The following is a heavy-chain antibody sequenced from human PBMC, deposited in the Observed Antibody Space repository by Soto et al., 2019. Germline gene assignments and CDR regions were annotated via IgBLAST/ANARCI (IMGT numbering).Heavy chain of an antibody. CDR1: GFTFDDYA. J-gene: IGHJ5*02. Sequence: EVQLVEPGGGLVQPGRSLRLSCAASGFTFDDYAMHWVRQAPGKGLEWVSGISWNSGSIGYADSVKGRFTISRDNAKNSLYLQMNSLRAEDTALYYCAKDYYDFWSGYPWFDPWGQGTLVTVSS. V-gene: IGHV3-9*01. CDR3: AKDYYDFWSGYPWFDP. D-gene: IGHD3-3*01. CDR2: ISWNSGSI.